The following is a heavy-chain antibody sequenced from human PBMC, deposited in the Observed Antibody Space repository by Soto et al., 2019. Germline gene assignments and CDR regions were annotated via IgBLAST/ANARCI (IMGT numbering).Heavy chain of an antibody. D-gene: IGHD6-19*01. Sequence: PSETLSLTCTVSGGSVNSDYYYWTWIRQPPGKGLEWIGYIYNSGRTNYNPSLKSRVSISMDTSRNQFSLKLTSVTAADTAVYYCARDLSAVAGTYQYYHGMDVWGQGTTDPVSS. CDR1: GGSVNSDYYY. CDR2: IYNSGRT. CDR3: ARDLSAVAGTYQYYHGMDV. J-gene: IGHJ6*02. V-gene: IGHV4-61*01.